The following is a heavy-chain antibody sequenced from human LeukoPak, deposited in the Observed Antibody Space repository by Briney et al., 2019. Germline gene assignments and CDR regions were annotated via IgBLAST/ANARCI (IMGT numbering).Heavy chain of an antibody. CDR1: GFTFISYA. Sequence: GGSLRLSCAASGFTFISYAMSWVRPARGEGLEWVSSIRGSGGSTYYADSVKGRFTITRDNSKNTLYLQMNSLRAEDTAVYYCAKGGPIAAAGLIYYFDYWGQGSLVTVSS. D-gene: IGHD6-13*01. J-gene: IGHJ4*02. CDR2: IRGSGGST. CDR3: AKGGPIAAAGLIYYFDY. V-gene: IGHV3-23*01.